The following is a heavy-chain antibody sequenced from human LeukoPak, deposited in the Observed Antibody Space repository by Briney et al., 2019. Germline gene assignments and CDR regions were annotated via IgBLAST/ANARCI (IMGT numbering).Heavy chain of an antibody. V-gene: IGHV4-59*12. CDR1: GGSISSYY. Sequence: PSETLSLTCTVSGGSISSYYWSWIRQPPGKGLEWIGYIYCSGSTNYNPSLKSRVTISVDTSKNQFSLKLSSVTAADTAVYYCARESMVAVAGHYYYYYMDVWGKGTTVTISS. CDR3: ARESMVAVAGHYYYYYMDV. J-gene: IGHJ6*03. D-gene: IGHD6-19*01. CDR2: IYCSGST.